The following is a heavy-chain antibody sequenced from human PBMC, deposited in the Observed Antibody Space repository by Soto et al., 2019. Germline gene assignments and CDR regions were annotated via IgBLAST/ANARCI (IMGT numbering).Heavy chain of an antibody. J-gene: IGHJ6*02. Sequence: ASVKVSCKASGGTFSSYAISWVRQAPGQGLEWMGGIIPIFGTANYAQKFQGRVTITADESTSTAYMELSSLRSEDTAVYYCARSSYDFWSGPQKYYYYYGMDVWGQGTTVTVSS. CDR1: GGTFSSYA. CDR3: ARSSYDFWSGPQKYYYYYGMDV. D-gene: IGHD3-3*01. V-gene: IGHV1-69*13. CDR2: IIPIFGTA.